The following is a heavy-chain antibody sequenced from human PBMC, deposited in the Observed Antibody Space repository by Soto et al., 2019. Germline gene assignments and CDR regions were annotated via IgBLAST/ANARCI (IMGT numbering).Heavy chain of an antibody. CDR1: GFSFVDYA. V-gene: IGHV3-23*01. CDR3: AKVQYSYGYGEDSFDC. CDR2: ISGSGGST. D-gene: IGHD5-18*01. J-gene: IGHJ4*02. Sequence: DVQLLESGGGLVQPGGSLRLSCVASGFSFVDYAMTWVRQAQGKGLEWVSAISGSGGSTYYADAVRGRFTISRDHSKNTLFLQMDSLRVEDTAIYYCAKVQYSYGYGEDSFDCWGQGTLVTVSS.